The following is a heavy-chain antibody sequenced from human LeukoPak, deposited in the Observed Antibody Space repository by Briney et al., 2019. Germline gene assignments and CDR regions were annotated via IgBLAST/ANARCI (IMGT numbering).Heavy chain of an antibody. Sequence: GGSLRLSCAVSGFTFSSYWMSWFRQAPGKGLEWVANINQDGSQKFSVDSVKGRFTISRDNAKNSLSLQMNSLRVEDTAVYYCARDWFDGDYDRSDYGGQGTLVTVS. CDR3: ARDWFDGDYDRSDY. D-gene: IGHD4-17*01. J-gene: IGHJ4*02. V-gene: IGHV3-7*03. CDR1: GFTFSSYW. CDR2: INQDGSQK.